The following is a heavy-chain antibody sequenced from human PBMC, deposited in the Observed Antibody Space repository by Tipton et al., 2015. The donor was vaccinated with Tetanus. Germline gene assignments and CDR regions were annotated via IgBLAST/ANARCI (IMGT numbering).Heavy chain of an antibody. CDR3: ARGNRGSSWYF. V-gene: IGHV1-69*06. Sequence: QVQLVQSGPEVKEPGSSVRVSCEASGGTFSNYAINWVRQAPGQGLEWMGGIIPIYGAANYAQKFQGRVTMTSNISITTAYMELRNLRSDDTAVYYCARGNRGSSWYFWGQGTLVTVSS. D-gene: IGHD6-13*01. CDR2: IIPIYGAA. J-gene: IGHJ4*02. CDR1: GGTFSNYA.